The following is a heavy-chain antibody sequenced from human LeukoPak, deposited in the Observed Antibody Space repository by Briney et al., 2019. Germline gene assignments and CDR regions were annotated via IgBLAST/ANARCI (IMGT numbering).Heavy chain of an antibody. CDR3: ARDETNCSSTSCYPSNWFDP. V-gene: IGHV1-46*01. CDR2: INPSGGST. CDR1: GYTFTSCY. Sequence: GASVKVSCKASGYTFTSCYMHWVRQAPGQGLEWMGIINPSGGSTSYAQKFQGRVTMTRDTSTSTVYMELSSLRSEDTAVYYCARDETNCSSTSCYPSNWFDPWGQGTLVTVSS. J-gene: IGHJ5*02. D-gene: IGHD2-2*01.